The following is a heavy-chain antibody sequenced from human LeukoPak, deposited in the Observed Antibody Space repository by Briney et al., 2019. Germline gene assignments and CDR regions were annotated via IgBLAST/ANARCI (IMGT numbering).Heavy chain of an antibody. CDR2: INHNGRT. Sequence: PSETLSLTCAVYGGPFSGYYWSWIRQPPGKGLQWIGEINHNGRTNYNPSLKSRVTISVDTSKNQFSLKLHSVTAADTAVYYCARGRPTYDFWSGYYADYWGQGTLVTVSS. V-gene: IGHV4-34*01. CDR3: ARGRPTYDFWSGYYADY. CDR1: GGPFSGYY. D-gene: IGHD3-3*01. J-gene: IGHJ4*02.